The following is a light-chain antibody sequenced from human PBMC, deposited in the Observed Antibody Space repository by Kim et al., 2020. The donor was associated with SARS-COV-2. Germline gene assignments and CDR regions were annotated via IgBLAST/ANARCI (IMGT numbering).Light chain of an antibody. J-gene: IGKJ4*01. Sequence: VSRGERVTLSCRASQSVSSNLAWYQQKPGQTPSLLIYAASYRATGIPARFSGSGSGTEFTLTISSLQSEDFAVYYCQQFNNWPLTFGGGTKVDIK. V-gene: IGKV3D-15*01. CDR2: AAS. CDR3: QQFNNWPLT. CDR1: QSVSSN.